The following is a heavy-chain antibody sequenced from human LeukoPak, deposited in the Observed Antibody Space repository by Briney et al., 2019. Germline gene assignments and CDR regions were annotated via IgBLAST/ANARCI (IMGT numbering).Heavy chain of an antibody. CDR3: AKSVNYYDSSGPYWYFDL. V-gene: IGHV3-23*01. CDR2: ISGSGGST. J-gene: IGHJ2*01. CDR1: GFTFSSYA. Sequence: GGSLRLSCAASGFTFSSYAMSWVRQAPGKGLEWVSAISGSGGSTYYADSVKGRFTISRDNSKNTLYLQMNSLRAEDTAVYYCAKSVNYYDSSGPYWYFDLWGRGTLVTVSS. D-gene: IGHD3-22*01.